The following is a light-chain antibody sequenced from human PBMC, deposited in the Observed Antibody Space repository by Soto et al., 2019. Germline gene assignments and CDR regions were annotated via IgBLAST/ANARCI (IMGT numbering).Light chain of an antibody. V-gene: IGKV3-15*01. CDR3: QQYDSSPT. CDR2: GAS. Sequence: EIVMTQSPATLSLSPGERATLSCRASESVSTNLAWYQQKAGQAPRLLIYGASTRATGIPARFSGSGSGTDFTLTISSLEPEDFAVYYCQQYDSSPTFGQGTRLEIK. CDR1: ESVSTN. J-gene: IGKJ5*01.